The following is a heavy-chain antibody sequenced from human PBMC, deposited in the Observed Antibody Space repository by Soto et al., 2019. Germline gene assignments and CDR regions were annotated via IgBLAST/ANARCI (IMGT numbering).Heavy chain of an antibody. J-gene: IGHJ3*02. Sequence: PSETLSLTCTVSGGSISSYYWSWIRQPPGKGLEWIGYIYYSGSTNYNPSLKSRVTISVDTSKNQFSLKLSSVTAADTAVYYCARAPEYSGYERVDAFDIWGQGTMVTVSS. CDR2: IYYSGST. V-gene: IGHV4-59*08. D-gene: IGHD5-12*01. CDR3: ARAPEYSGYERVDAFDI. CDR1: GGSISSYY.